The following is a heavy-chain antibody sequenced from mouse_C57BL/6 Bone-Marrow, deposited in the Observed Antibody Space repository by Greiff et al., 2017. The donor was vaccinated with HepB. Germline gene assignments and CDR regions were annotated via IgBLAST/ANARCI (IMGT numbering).Heavy chain of an antibody. CDR1: GYTFTDYY. CDR3: ARGTMVTYGEEK. Sequence: EVQLQQSGPELVKPGASVKISCKASGYTFTDYYMNWVKQSHGKSLEWIGDINPNNGGTSYNQKFKGKATLTVDKSTSTAYMELRSLTSEDSAVYDCARGTMVTYGEEKWGQGKSDTVTS. CDR2: INPNNGGT. J-gene: IGHJ4*01. D-gene: IGHD2-1*01. V-gene: IGHV1-26*01.